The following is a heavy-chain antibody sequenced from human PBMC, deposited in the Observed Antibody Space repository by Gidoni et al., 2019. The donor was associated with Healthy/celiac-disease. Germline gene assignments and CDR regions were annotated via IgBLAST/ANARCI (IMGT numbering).Heavy chain of an antibody. D-gene: IGHD2-15*01. CDR1: GFTFSSYA. V-gene: IGHV3-23*01. CDR2: ISGSGGST. Sequence: EVQLLESGGGLVQPGGSLRLSCAASGFTFSSYAMSWVRQAPGTGLEWVSAISGSGGSTYYADSVKGRFTISRDNSKNTLYLQMNSLRAEDTAVYYCAKHGRDIVVVVAATPFNYWGQGTLVTVSS. CDR3: AKHGRDIVVVVAATPFNY. J-gene: IGHJ4*02.